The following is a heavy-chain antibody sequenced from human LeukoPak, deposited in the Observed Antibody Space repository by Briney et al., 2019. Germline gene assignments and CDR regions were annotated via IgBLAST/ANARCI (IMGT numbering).Heavy chain of an antibody. J-gene: IGHJ6*02. D-gene: IGHD3-10*02. CDR1: GFTFSSYS. CDR3: ARDLLIFGGRSGQKYGMDV. Sequence: GGSLRLSCAASGFTFSSYSMNWVRQAPGKGLEWVSSISSSSSYIYYADSVKGRFTISRDNAKNSLYLQMNSLRAEDTAVYYCARDLLIFGGRSGQKYGMDVWGQGTTVTVSS. V-gene: IGHV3-21*01. CDR2: ISSSSSYI.